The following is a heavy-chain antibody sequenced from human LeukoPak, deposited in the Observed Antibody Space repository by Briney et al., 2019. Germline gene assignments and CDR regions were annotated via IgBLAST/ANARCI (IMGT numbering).Heavy chain of an antibody. CDR1: GFIFNNYA. D-gene: IGHD3-16*02. J-gene: IGHJ4*02. V-gene: IGHV3-23*01. Sequence: GGSLRLSCAASGFIFNNYAMSWVRQAPGRGLEWVSGTSSSGGSTYNADSVKGRFTISRDNSKNTLYLQMSNLRAEDTAVYYCAKDSPAMASFFGYWGQGTLVTVSS. CDR3: AKDSPAMASFFGY. CDR2: TSSSGGST.